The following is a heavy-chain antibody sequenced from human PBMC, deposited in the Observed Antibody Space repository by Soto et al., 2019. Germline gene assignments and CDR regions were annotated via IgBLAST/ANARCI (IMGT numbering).Heavy chain of an antibody. Sequence: QVQIVQSGAEVKKPGASVKVSCKASGYTFTSYVIHWVRQAPGQRPEWAGWINPVNGNTKYSLKLLGRVTITMDTSAITADMELSSLTSEDTAVYYCTRSCASTSCYENAYDVWGQGTMVTVSS. D-gene: IGHD2-2*01. V-gene: IGHV1-3*01. CDR3: TRSCASTSCYENAYDV. CDR2: INPVNGNT. J-gene: IGHJ3*01. CDR1: GYTFTSYV.